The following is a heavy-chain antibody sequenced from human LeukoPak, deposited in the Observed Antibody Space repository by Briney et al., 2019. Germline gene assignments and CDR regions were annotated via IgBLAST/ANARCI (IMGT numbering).Heavy chain of an antibody. CDR3: ARQARGGTYSGSYYRGLDY. CDR2: IYYSGST. D-gene: IGHD1-26*01. CDR1: GGSISSSSYY. Sequence: PSETLSLTCTVSGGSISSSSYYWGWIRQPPGKGLEWIGSIYYSGSTYYNPSLKSRVTISVDTSKNQFSLKLSSVTAADTAVYYCARQARGGTYSGSYYRGLDYWGQGTLVTVSS. J-gene: IGHJ4*02. V-gene: IGHV4-39*01.